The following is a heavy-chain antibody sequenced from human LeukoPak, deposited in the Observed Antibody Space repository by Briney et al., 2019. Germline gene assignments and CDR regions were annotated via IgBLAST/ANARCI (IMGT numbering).Heavy chain of an antibody. D-gene: IGHD3-22*01. J-gene: IGHJ4*02. CDR1: GYTFTGYY. Sequence: ASVKVSCKAPGYTFTGYYMHWVRQAPGQGLEWMGWINLNNDDTNYAQKFQGWVTMTRDTSISTAYMELSRLRSDDTAVYYCARGYYYDSSGYYQLDYWGQGTLVTVSS. V-gene: IGHV1-2*04. CDR3: ARGYYYDSSGYYQLDY. CDR2: INLNNDDT.